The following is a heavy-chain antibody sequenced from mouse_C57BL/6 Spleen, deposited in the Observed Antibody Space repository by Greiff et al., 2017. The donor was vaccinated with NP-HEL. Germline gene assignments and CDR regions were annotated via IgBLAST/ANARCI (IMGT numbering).Heavy chain of an antibody. CDR2: ILTGSGST. D-gene: IGHD2-1*01. Sequence: QVQLKESGAELMKPGASVKLSCKATGYTFTGYWIEWVKQRPGHGLEWIGEILTGSGSTNYNEKFKGKATLPADTSSNTAYMQLSSLTTEDSAIYSCSRSGGNYGWYFDVWGTGTTVTVSS. CDR3: SRSGGNYGWYFDV. J-gene: IGHJ1*03. CDR1: GYTFTGYW. V-gene: IGHV1-9*01.